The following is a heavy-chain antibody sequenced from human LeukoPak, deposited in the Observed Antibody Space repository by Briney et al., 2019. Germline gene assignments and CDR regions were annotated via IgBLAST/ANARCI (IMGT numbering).Heavy chain of an antibody. Sequence: PGRSLRLSCAASGFTFSSYAMHWVCQAPGKGLEWVAVISYDGSTKYYADSVKGPFTISRDTSKSTLYLQMNSLRAEDTAVYYCARGLPYYDSSGYYPHFDYWGQGTLVTVSS. V-gene: IGHV3-30*04. CDR3: ARGLPYYDSSGYYPHFDY. CDR1: GFTFSSYA. CDR2: ISYDGSTK. D-gene: IGHD3-22*01. J-gene: IGHJ4*02.